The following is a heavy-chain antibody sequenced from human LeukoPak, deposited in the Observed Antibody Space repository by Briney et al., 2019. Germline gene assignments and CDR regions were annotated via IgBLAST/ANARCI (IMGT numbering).Heavy chain of an antibody. D-gene: IGHD3-22*01. J-gene: IGHJ4*02. CDR3: ARQVYYYDLLDY. CDR2: IYYSGST. V-gene: IGHV4-61*05. CDR1: GGSISSSSYY. Sequence: PSETLSLTCTVSGGSISSSSYYWGWIRQPPGKGLEWIGYIYYSGSTNYNPSLKSRVTISVDTSKNQFSLKLSSVTAADTAVYYCARQVYYYDLLDYWGQGTLVTVSS.